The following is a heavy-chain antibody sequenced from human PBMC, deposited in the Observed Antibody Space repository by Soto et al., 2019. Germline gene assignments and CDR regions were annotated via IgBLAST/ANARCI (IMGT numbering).Heavy chain of an antibody. CDR2: IKQDGSEK. D-gene: IGHD3-10*01. Sequence: GGSLRLSCAASGFTFSSYWMSWVRQAPGKGLEWVANIKQDGSEKYYVDSVKGRFTISRDNAKNSLYLQMNSLRAEDTAVYYCPRVLMVRGVIIGYFDYWGQGTLVTVSS. J-gene: IGHJ4*02. CDR3: PRVLMVRGVIIGYFDY. CDR1: GFTFSSYW. V-gene: IGHV3-7*01.